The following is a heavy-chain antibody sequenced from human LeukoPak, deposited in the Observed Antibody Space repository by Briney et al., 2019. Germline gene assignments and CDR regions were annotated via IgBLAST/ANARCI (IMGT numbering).Heavy chain of an antibody. Sequence: GGSLRLSCSASGFSFSNYAMYWVRQAPGKGLEWVANINQGGSEKYYVDSVKGRFTISRDNAKNSLYLQMNSLRAEDTAVYYCARDFGLRCSGGTCYSVYYYGTDVWGKGTTVTVSS. CDR2: INQGGSEK. J-gene: IGHJ6*04. V-gene: IGHV3-7*03. D-gene: IGHD2-15*01. CDR3: ARDFGLRCSGGTCYSVYYYGTDV. CDR1: GFSFSNYA.